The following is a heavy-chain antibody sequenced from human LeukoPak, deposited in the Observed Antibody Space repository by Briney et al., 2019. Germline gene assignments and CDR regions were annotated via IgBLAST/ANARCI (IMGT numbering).Heavy chain of an antibody. CDR1: GYTFTSYY. D-gene: IGHD3-10*01. V-gene: IGHV1-46*01. CDR2: INPSGGST. Sequence: GASVKVSCKASGYTFTSYYMHWVRQAPGQGLEWVGIINPSGGSTSYAQKFQGRVTMTRDMSTSTVYMELSSLRSEDTAVYYCARGYYYGSGSYSVVRYWGQGTLVTVSS. CDR3: ARGYYYGSGSYSVVRY. J-gene: IGHJ4*02.